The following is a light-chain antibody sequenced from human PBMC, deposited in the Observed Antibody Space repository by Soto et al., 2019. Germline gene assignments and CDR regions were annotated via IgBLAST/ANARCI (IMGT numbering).Light chain of an antibody. V-gene: IGKV3-20*01. Sequence: IVLNKSLCTVSLSQGERATLSCSVSHHVSTSYLAWYQQKPGQAPRLLIYGASSRATGIPDRFSGSGSATDFTLTISCLQPEDFAAYYCQQYGIFPLTFGGGTNADIK. CDR2: GAS. CDR3: QQYGIFPLT. J-gene: IGKJ4*01. CDR1: HHVSTSY.